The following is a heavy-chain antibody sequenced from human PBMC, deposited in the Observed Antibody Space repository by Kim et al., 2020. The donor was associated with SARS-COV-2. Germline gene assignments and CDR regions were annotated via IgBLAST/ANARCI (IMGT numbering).Heavy chain of an antibody. V-gene: IGHV3-23*01. J-gene: IGHJ4*02. CDR3: AKGGGGSVIDY. CDR2: ISAFGDQI. CDR1: GFTFTNYG. D-gene: IGHD3-10*01. Sequence: GSLRLSCAGPGFTFTNYGMTWVRQAPGQGLEWVSTISAFGDQIYYADSVKGRFTISRDNSKNTLYLQMDSLRAEDTAIYYCAKGGGGSVIDYWGQGTPVTVSS.